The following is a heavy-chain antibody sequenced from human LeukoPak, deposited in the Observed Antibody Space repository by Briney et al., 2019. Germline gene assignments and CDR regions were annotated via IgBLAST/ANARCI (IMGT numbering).Heavy chain of an antibody. CDR3: ARRRRYSSGWTYYYYYMDV. D-gene: IGHD6-19*01. Sequence: SETLSLTCTVSGGSIRSTSSYWGWIRQPPGKGLDWIGVIYYSGSTYYNPSLKIRVTISVDTSKTQFSLKLSSVTAADTAVYYCARRRRYSSGWTYYYYYMDVWGKGTTVTISS. V-gene: IGHV4-39*07. CDR2: IYYSGST. J-gene: IGHJ6*03. CDR1: GGSIRSTSSY.